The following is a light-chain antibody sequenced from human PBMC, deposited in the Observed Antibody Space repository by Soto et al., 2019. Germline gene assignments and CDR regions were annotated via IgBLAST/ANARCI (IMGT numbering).Light chain of an antibody. CDR1: SRDVGGYNY. CDR3: SSYTNINTRACV. Sequence: QSALTQPASVSGSPGQSITISCTGTSRDVGGYNYVSWHQQHPGKAPKVIITEVSNRPSGVSNRFSGSKSVNTASLTISGLQAEDEAEYYCSSYTNINTRACVFGTGTKLPVL. CDR2: EVS. J-gene: IGLJ1*01. V-gene: IGLV2-14*01.